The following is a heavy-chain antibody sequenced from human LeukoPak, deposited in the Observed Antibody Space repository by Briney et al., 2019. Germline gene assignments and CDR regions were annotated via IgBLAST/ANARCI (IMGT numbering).Heavy chain of an antibody. CDR3: GFSEGDF. CDR1: GGSISEGNHF. J-gene: IGHJ4*02. CDR2: IFPGGSV. Sequence: SETLSLTCTVSGGSISEGNHFWTWIRQPAGKGLEWIGRIFPGGSVNYNPSLESRLTLSIDTSKNQFSLELTSVTAADTAMYFYGFSEGDFWGQGALVTVSS. V-gene: IGHV4-61*02. D-gene: IGHD6-25*01.